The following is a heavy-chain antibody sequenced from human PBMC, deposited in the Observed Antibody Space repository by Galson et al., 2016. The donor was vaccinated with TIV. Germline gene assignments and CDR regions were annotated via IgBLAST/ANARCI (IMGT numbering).Heavy chain of an antibody. J-gene: IGHJ2*01. D-gene: IGHD6-13*01. CDR3: ARDATYRSRSWYFDL. CDR2: INPKSGGT. CDR1: GYTFSDFA. Sequence: SGYTFSDFAITWVRQAPGQGLEWMGWINPKSGGTGSAQKLQGWVMLTRDNTVYLEVNGLESDDTAVYYCARDATYRSRSWYFDLWGRGTLVTVSS. V-gene: IGHV1-2*04.